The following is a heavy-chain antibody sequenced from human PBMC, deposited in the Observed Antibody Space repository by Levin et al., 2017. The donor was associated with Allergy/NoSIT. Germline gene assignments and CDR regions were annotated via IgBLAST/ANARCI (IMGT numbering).Heavy chain of an antibody. CDR1: GFTCSSYG. D-gene: IGHD2-2*01. Sequence: GESLKISCAASGFTCSSYGMHWVRQAPGKGLEWVAVISYDGSNKYYADSVKGRFTISRDNSKNTLYLQMNSLRAEDTAVYYCAKFSGYCSSTSCRTDYWGQGTLVTVSS. V-gene: IGHV3-30*18. CDR3: AKFSGYCSSTSCRTDY. CDR2: ISYDGSNK. J-gene: IGHJ4*02.